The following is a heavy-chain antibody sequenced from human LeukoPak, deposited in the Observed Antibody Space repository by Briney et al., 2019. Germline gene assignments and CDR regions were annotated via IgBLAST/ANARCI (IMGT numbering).Heavy chain of an antibody. Sequence: ASVKVSCKPAGYTFTSYGITWVRQAPGQEPEWMGWISAYNGNTNYAQKLQGRVTMTTDTSTSTAYMELRSLRSDDTAVYYCARASPEYSGRSDAFDIWGQGTMVTVSS. CDR1: GYTFTSYG. D-gene: IGHD1-26*01. V-gene: IGHV1-18*01. CDR3: ARASPEYSGRSDAFDI. CDR2: ISAYNGNT. J-gene: IGHJ3*02.